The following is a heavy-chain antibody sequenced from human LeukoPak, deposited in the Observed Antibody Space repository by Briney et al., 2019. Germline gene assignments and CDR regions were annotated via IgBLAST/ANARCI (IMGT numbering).Heavy chain of an antibody. Sequence: ASVKVSCKASGYTFTGYYMHWVRQAPGQGLEWMGWINPNSGGTNYAQKFQGRVTMTRDTSISTAYMELSRLRSDDTAVCYCARDQYSSGWYEGDYWGQGTLVTVSS. V-gene: IGHV1-2*02. CDR2: INPNSGGT. J-gene: IGHJ4*02. D-gene: IGHD6-19*01. CDR3: ARDQYSSGWYEGDY. CDR1: GYTFTGYY.